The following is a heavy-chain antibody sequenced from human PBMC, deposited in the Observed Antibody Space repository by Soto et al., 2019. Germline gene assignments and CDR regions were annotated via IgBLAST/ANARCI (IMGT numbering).Heavy chain of an antibody. V-gene: IGHV3-33*01. D-gene: IGHD6-13*01. CDR3: VRPTFAGSWYNAFDI. J-gene: IGHJ3*02. CDR1: GFTFSNYG. Sequence: QVQLVESGGGVVQPGRSLRLSCAASGFTFSNYGMHWVRQAPGKGLEWVAVIWYDGSNKYHADSVKGRFTISRDNSKNTLYLQMNSLRAEDTAVYYCVRPTFAGSWYNAFDIWGQGTMVTVSS. CDR2: IWYDGSNK.